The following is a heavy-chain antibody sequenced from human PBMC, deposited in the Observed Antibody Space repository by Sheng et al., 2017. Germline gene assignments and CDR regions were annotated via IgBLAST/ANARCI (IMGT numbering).Heavy chain of an antibody. V-gene: IGHV3-48*03. CDR3: ASMAPQPASTVAEDLWSGYFRVSYYGMDV. D-gene: IGHD3-3*01. Sequence: EVQLVESGGGLVQPGGSLRLSCAASGFTFSSYEMNWVRQAPGKGLEWVSYISSSGSTIYYADSVKGRFTISRDNAKNSLYLQMNSLRAEDTAVYYCASMAPQPASTVAEDLWSGYFRVSYYGMDVWGQGTTVTVSS. CDR2: ISSSGSTI. CDR1: GFTFSSYE. J-gene: IGHJ6*02.